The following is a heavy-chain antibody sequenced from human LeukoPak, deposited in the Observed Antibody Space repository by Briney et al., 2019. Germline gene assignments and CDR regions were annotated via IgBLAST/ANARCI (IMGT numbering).Heavy chain of an antibody. V-gene: IGHV4-38-2*02. D-gene: IGHD6-19*01. Sequence: ASETLSLTRTVSGYSISSGYYWGWIRQPPGKGLEWIGEINHSGSTNYNPSLKSRVTISVDTSKNQFSLKLSSVTAADTAVYYCARWMYSSASDAFDIWGQGTMLTVSS. CDR2: INHSGST. CDR3: ARWMYSSASDAFDI. CDR1: GYSISSGYY. J-gene: IGHJ3*02.